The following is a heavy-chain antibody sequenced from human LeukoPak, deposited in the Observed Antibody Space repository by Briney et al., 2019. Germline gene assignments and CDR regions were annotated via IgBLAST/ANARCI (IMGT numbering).Heavy chain of an antibody. CDR1: GGSISSGGHY. V-gene: IGHV4-31*03. CDR2: INYSGST. J-gene: IGHJ6*02. Sequence: SETLSLTCSVSGGSISSGGHYWRWIRQHPGTGLEWIGYINYSGSTYYNPSLKSRVTISVDTSQNQFSLKLSSVTAADTAVYYCARDEAIFGAGYYYATDVWGQGTTVTVSS. D-gene: IGHD3-3*01. CDR3: ARDEAIFGAGYYYATDV.